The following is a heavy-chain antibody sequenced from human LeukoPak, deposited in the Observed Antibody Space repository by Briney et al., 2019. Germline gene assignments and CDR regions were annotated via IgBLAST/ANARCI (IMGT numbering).Heavy chain of an antibody. CDR3: ARDSNSDFWSGYYTNYFDY. J-gene: IGHJ4*02. Sequence: GGSLRLSCAASGFTFSNYWMSWVRQAPGKGLEWVANINQDSSEKYYVDSVKGRFTISRDNAKNSLYLQLNTLRPEDTAVYYCARDSNSDFWSGYYTNYFDYWGQGTLVTVSS. V-gene: IGHV3-7*01. CDR1: GFTFSNYW. D-gene: IGHD3-3*01. CDR2: INQDSSEK.